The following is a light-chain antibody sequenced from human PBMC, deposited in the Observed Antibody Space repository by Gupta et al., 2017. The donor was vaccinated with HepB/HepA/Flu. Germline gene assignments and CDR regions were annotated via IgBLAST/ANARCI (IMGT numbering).Light chain of an antibody. CDR1: QSISNW. V-gene: IGKV1-5*03. CDR2: KAS. CDR3: QHYNSHGT. Sequence: DIQMRQSPSTLSASVGDRVTITCRASQSISNWLDWYQQKAGKAPKLLIYKASRVERGVTLRFSGSGDTTAFTLTISRLQVDDFAVYYCQHYNSHGTVGQGTKVEIK. J-gene: IGKJ1*01.